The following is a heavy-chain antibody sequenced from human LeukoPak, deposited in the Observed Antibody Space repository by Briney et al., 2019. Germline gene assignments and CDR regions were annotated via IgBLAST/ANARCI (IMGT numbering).Heavy chain of an antibody. V-gene: IGHV3-23*01. CDR3: AKDSDYYDSSGHSY. J-gene: IGHJ4*02. Sequence: PGGSLRLSCAASGFIFSSYAMSWVRQAPGKGLEWVSAISGSGSSTYYADSVKGRFTISRDNSKNTLYLQMNSLRAEDTAVYYCAKDSDYYDSSGHSYWGQGTLVTVSS. CDR1: GFIFSSYA. D-gene: IGHD3-22*01. CDR2: ISGSGSST.